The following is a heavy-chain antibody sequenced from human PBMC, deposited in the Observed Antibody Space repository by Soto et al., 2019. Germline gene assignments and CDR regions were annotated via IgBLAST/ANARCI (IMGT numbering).Heavy chain of an antibody. J-gene: IGHJ4*02. CDR2: IDNSGTIK. D-gene: IGHD2-15*01. CDR3: ARIEGDCSGGSCYSGGFDY. CDR1: GFTFSDYY. Sequence: PGGSLRLSCAASGFTFSDYYMTWIRQAPGKGLEWVSYIDNSGTIKYYADSVKGRFTISRDNTKNSLSLQMNSLGAEDTAIYYSARIEGDCSGGSCYSGGFDYWGQGALVTVSS. V-gene: IGHV3-11*01.